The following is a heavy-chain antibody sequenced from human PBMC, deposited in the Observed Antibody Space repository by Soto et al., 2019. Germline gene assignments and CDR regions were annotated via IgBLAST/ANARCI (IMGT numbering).Heavy chain of an antibody. CDR1: GFAFTGYS. CDR3: ERDLRTLNWFDP. D-gene: IGHD3-9*01. J-gene: IGHJ5*02. Sequence: PGGSRRLSVPASGFAFTGYSINWVRQAPGKGLEWVSYTISSSSTIYYADSVKGRFTISRDNAKNSLYLQMNSLRDEDTDVYYCERDLRTLNWFDPWGQGTLVTVSS. V-gene: IGHV3-48*02. CDR2: TISSSSTI.